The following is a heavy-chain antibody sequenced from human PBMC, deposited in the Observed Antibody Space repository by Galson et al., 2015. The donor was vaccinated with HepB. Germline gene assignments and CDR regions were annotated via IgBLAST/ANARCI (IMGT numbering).Heavy chain of an antibody. Sequence: SVKVSCKASGYIFTTYAVHWVRQAPGQRLEWMGWINAGNGDTEYSQKFQGRVTITRDTSASTVYMELSGLRSEDTAVYYCARDWYYDSSAYYYFDYWGQGTLVTVSS. CDR3: ARDWYYDSSAYYYFDY. V-gene: IGHV1-3*01. CDR2: INAGNGDT. J-gene: IGHJ4*02. CDR1: GYIFTTYA. D-gene: IGHD3-22*01.